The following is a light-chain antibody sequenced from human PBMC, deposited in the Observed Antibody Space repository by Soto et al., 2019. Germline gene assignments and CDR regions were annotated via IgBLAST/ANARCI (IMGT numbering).Light chain of an antibody. V-gene: IGLV1-40*01. J-gene: IGLJ1*01. CDR1: SSKIGAGYD. CDR2: GNS. CDR3: QSYDSSLSGSRV. Sequence: QSVLTQPPSVSGAPGQRVTISCTGSSSKIGAGYDVHWYQQLPGTAPKLLIYGNSNRPSGVPVRFSGSKSGTSASLAITGLQAEDEADYYCQSYDSSLSGSRVFGTGTKVTVL.